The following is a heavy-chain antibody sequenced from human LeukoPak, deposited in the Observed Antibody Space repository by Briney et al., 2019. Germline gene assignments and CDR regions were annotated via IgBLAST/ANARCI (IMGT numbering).Heavy chain of an antibody. CDR3: ARDFDTSGYSFDY. Sequence: GGSLRLSCAASGFTFSDYSMNWVRQAPGKGLEWVSYISGSSRVIYYADSVKGRFTISRDNAKNSLYLQMSSLRDDDTAVYFCARDFDTSGYSFDYWGQGTLVTVSS. CDR2: ISGSSRVI. CDR1: GFTFSDYS. J-gene: IGHJ4*02. D-gene: IGHD3-22*01. V-gene: IGHV3-48*02.